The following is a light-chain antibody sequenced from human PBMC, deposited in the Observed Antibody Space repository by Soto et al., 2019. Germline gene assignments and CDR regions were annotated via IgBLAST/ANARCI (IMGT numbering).Light chain of an antibody. V-gene: IGKV3D-15*01. Sequence: EIVMTQSPATLSVSPGESATLSCRASQSVSSYLAWYQQKPGQAPRLLIYDASNRATGIPARFSGSGSGTEFTLTITSLQSEDFAVYWCQQYNNWPLAFGPGTRLEI. CDR1: QSVSSY. CDR2: DAS. J-gene: IGKJ5*01. CDR3: QQYNNWPLA.